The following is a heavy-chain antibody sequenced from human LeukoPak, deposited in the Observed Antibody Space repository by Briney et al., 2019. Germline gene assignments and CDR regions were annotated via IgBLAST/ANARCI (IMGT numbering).Heavy chain of an antibody. Sequence: PGGSLRLSCAASGFTFSSYEMNWVRQAPGKGLEWVSYISSSGSTIYYADSVKGRFTISRDNAKNSLYLQMNSLRAEDTAVYYCVRELLWFGGPGAFDIWGRGAMVTVSS. CDR2: ISSSGSTI. CDR3: VRELLWFGGPGAFDI. J-gene: IGHJ3*02. CDR1: GFTFSSYE. V-gene: IGHV3-48*03. D-gene: IGHD3-10*01.